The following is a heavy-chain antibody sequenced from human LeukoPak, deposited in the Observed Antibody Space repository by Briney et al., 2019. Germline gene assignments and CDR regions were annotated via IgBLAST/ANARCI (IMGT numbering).Heavy chain of an antibody. CDR3: ARPSYYYDSSGYYFYFDY. Sequence: GESLKISCKGSGYSFTSYWIGWVRQMPGKGLEWMGIIYPGYSDTRYSPSFQGQVTISADKSISTAYLQWSSLKASDTAMYYCARPSYYYDSSGYYFYFDYWGQGTLVTVSS. CDR2: IYPGYSDT. V-gene: IGHV5-51*01. CDR1: GYSFTSYW. D-gene: IGHD3-22*01. J-gene: IGHJ4*02.